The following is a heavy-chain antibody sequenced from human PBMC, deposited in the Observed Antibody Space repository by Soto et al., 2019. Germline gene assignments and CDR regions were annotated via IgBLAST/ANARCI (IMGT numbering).Heavy chain of an antibody. J-gene: IGHJ3*02. D-gene: IGHD4-17*01. CDR1: GGSISSYY. CDR3: AGRYGDAFDI. Sequence: QVQLQESGPGLVKPSETLSLTCTVSGGSISSYYWSWIRQPPGKGLGLIGYIYYSGSTNYNPSLRSRPIISVATSKHQFPMKLSSVTAADTALYYCAGRYGDAFDIWGQGTTVTVSS. V-gene: IGHV4-59*08. CDR2: IYYSGST.